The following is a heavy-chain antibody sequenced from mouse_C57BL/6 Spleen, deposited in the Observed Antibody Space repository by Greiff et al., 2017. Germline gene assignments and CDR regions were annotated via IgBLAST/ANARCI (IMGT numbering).Heavy chain of an antibody. CDR2: IRNKANGYTT. CDR3: ASYDDYDWFAY. CDR1: GFTFTDYY. J-gene: IGHJ3*01. D-gene: IGHD2-4*01. V-gene: IGHV7-3*01. Sequence: EVTLVASGGGLVQPGGSLSLSCAASGFTFTDYYMSWVRQPPGKALAWLGFIRNKANGYTTEYSASVKGRFTISRDNSQSILYLQMNALRAEDSATYYCASYDDYDWFAYWGQGTLVTVSA.